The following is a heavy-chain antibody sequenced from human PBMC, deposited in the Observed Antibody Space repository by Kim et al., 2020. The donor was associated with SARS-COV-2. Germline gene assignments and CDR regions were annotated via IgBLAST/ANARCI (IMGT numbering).Heavy chain of an antibody. CDR2: INNEGTNT. Sequence: GGSLRLSCAASGFTFSNYWPHWVRQVPGKGLVWVAGINNEGTNTYYADSVKGRFTISRDNAKKTVYLQMNSPGAEDTAVYYCTTAFEYSGQGTLVTV. CDR1: GFTFSNYW. V-gene: IGHV3-74*01. J-gene: IGHJ4*02. CDR3: TTAFEY.